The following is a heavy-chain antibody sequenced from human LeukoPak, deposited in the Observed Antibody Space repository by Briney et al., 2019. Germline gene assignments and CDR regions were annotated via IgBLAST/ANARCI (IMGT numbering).Heavy chain of an antibody. CDR2: ISGSGGST. Sequence: GGSLRLSCAASGCTFSSSAMSWVRRAPGKGLEWVSAISGSGGSTYYADSVKGRFTISRDTSKNTLHLQMNSLRAEDTVVYYCATDSRSEYWGQGTLVTVSS. D-gene: IGHD1-14*01. CDR3: ATDSRSEY. J-gene: IGHJ4*02. CDR1: GCTFSSSA. V-gene: IGHV3-23*01.